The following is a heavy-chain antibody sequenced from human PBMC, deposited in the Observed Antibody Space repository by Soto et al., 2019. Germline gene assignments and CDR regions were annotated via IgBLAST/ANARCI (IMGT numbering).Heavy chain of an antibody. D-gene: IGHD2-2*01. V-gene: IGHV4-59*08. CDR1: GGALSSYY. J-gene: IGHJ6*02. CDR2: IYFSDST. Sequence: SETLSLTCTVSGGALSSYYWSWIRQSPGKGLENLGYIYFSDSTNYNPSFKSRITISVDTSRNQFFLTLSSMTAADTAVYYCARLGGYCSSTGCYGYYGMDVWGQGTTVTVSS. CDR3: ARLGGYCSSTGCYGYYGMDV.